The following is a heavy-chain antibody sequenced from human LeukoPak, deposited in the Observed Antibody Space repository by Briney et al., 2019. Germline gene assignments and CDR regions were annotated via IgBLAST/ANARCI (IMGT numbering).Heavy chain of an antibody. CDR2: INPSGGST. J-gene: IGHJ6*03. CDR1: GYTFTSYY. D-gene: IGHD2-2*01. V-gene: IGHV1-46*01. CDR3: ARGAEDIVVVPAAYLWYYMDV. Sequence: ASVKVSCKASGYTFTSYYMHWVRQAPGQGLEWMGIINPSGGSTSYAQKFQGRVTMTRDTSTSTVYMELSSLRSEDTAVYYCARGAEDIVVVPAAYLWYYMDVWGKGTTVTVSS.